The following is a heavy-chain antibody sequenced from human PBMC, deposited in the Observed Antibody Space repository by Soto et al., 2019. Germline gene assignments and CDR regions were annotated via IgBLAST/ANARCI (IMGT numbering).Heavy chain of an antibody. D-gene: IGHD6-13*01. J-gene: IGHJ4*02. CDR3: ARETSSSWYSLVDY. CDR2: IHYSGST. CDR1: GGSISRGGYY. Sequence: TSETLSLTCTVSGGSISRGGYYWSWIRQHPGKGLEWIGYIHYSGSTYYNPSLKSRVTISVDTSKNQFSLKLSSVTAADTAVYYCARETSSSWYSLVDYWGQGTLVTVSS. V-gene: IGHV4-31*03.